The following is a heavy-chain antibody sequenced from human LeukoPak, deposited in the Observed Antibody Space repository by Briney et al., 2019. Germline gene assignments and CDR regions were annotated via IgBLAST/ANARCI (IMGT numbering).Heavy chain of an antibody. V-gene: IGHV1-69*04. CDR2: IIPILGIA. Sequence: SVKVSCTASGVTFSSYAISWMRQAPGQGLEWMGRIIPILGIANYAQKFQGRVTITADKSTSTAYMELSSLRSEDTAVYYCARDLVAVAGHEYFDYWGQGTLVTVSS. D-gene: IGHD6-19*01. CDR3: ARDLVAVAGHEYFDY. CDR1: GVTFSSYA. J-gene: IGHJ4*02.